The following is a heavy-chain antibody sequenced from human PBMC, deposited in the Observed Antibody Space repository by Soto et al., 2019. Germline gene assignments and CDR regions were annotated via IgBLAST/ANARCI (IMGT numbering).Heavy chain of an antibody. D-gene: IGHD6-19*01. V-gene: IGHV3-23*01. Sequence: GGSLRLSCAASGFTFSSYAMSWVRQAPGKGLEWVSAISGSGGSTYYADSVKGRFTISRDNSKNTLYLQMNSLRAEETAVYYCSKNRLGGWYLVDYWGQRHLVTVSS. CDR2: ISGSGGST. J-gene: IGHJ4*02. CDR3: SKNRLGGWYLVDY. CDR1: GFTFSSYA.